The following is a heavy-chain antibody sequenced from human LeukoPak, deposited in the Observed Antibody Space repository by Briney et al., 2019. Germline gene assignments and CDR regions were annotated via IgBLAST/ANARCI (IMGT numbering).Heavy chain of an antibody. J-gene: IGHJ4*02. CDR1: GGSTSSSSYY. CDR3: ARRGPGYYDSSGYQFDY. D-gene: IGHD3-22*01. V-gene: IGHV4-39*01. Sequence: SETLSLTCTVSGGSTSSSSYYWGWIRQPPGKGLEWIGSIYYSGSTYYNPSRKSRVTISVDTSKNQFSLKLSSVTAADTAVYYCARRGPGYYDSSGYQFDYWGQGTLVSVSS. CDR2: IYYSGST.